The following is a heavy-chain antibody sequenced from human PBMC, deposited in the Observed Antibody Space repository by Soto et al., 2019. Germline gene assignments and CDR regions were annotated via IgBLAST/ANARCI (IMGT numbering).Heavy chain of an antibody. CDR3: TTTDTGGSFYT. V-gene: IGHV3-15*07. CDR1: GFLFINAW. J-gene: IGHJ5*02. CDR2: IKSETGGGTT. D-gene: IGHD1-26*01. Sequence: EVQVVESGGGLVQPGTSLRLSCAASGFLFINAWMNWVRQAPGKGLEWVGRIKSETGGGTTDYAAPVKGRFTIARDDSKNMLYLQMNSLKTEDTAVYYCTTTDTGGSFYTWGQGTLVTVSS.